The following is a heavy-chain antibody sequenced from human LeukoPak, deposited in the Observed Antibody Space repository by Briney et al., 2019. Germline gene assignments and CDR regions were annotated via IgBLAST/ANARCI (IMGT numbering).Heavy chain of an antibody. CDR3: ARRLYARRDPYNPFDS. CDR2: FTTILRTP. V-gene: IGHV1-69*13. J-gene: IGHJ4*02. D-gene: IGHD2-2*02. CDR1: GGNFNTYS. Sequence: GASVKVSCKASGGNFNTYSLSWIRQAPGQGLEWMGGFTTILRTPTYARKFQDRVKLIADEVTGTVYMDLGGLRSEDTAIYYCARRLYARRDPYNPFDSWGQGTLVTVSA.